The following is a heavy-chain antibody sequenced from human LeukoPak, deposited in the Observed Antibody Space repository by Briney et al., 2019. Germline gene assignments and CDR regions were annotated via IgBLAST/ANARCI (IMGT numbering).Heavy chain of an antibody. Sequence: GGSLRLSCAACGFTFSSYAMSWVRQAPGKGLEWVSAISGSGGSTFYADSVKGRFTISRDNSKNTVYLQMNSLRGEDTAIYYCARGVTVTTDFWGQGTLVTVSS. CDR1: GFTFSSYA. CDR3: ARGVTVTTDF. J-gene: IGHJ4*02. CDR2: ISGSGGST. V-gene: IGHV3-23*01. D-gene: IGHD4-17*01.